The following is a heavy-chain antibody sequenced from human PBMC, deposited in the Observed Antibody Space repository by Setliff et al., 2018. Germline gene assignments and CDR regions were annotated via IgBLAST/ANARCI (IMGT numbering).Heavy chain of an antibody. CDR2: IYYTGVT. CDR3: ARMSGFQYMDV. V-gene: IGHV4-39*01. D-gene: IGHD3-3*01. CDR1: GASINSYNYY. Sequence: PSETLSLTCTVSGASINSYNYYWAWIRQPPGEGLEWIGNIYYTGVTFYNPSLKSRLTISVDTSKNQFSLELRSVTAADTAVYYCARMSGFQYMDVWGKGTTVTVS. J-gene: IGHJ6*03.